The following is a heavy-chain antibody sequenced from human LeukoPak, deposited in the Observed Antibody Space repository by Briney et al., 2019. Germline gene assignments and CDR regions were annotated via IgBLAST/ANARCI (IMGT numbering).Heavy chain of an antibody. Sequence: PSETLSLTCAVDAGSFSGYYWGWIRQPPGKGLEWIGEINHSGSTNYNPSLKSRATISVDTSKNQFSLKLSSVTAADTAVYYCARGPGRVRGVRRGWYYFDYWGQGTLVTVS. D-gene: IGHD3-10*01. V-gene: IGHV4-34*01. CDR3: ARGPGRVRGVRRGWYYFDY. CDR1: AGSFSGYY. CDR2: INHSGST. J-gene: IGHJ4*02.